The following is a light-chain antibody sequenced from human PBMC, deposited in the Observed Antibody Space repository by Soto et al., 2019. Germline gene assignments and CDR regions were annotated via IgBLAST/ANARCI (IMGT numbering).Light chain of an antibody. CDR3: QQYNNWWT. V-gene: IGKV3-15*01. CDR2: GAS. J-gene: IGKJ1*01. CDR1: QSVNSN. Sequence: EIVMTQSPATLSVSPGERATLSCRARQSVNSNLAWYQQKPGQAPRLLISGASTRATGIPARFSGSGSETEFTLTISSLQSEDFAVYYCQQYNNWWTFGQGTKVE.